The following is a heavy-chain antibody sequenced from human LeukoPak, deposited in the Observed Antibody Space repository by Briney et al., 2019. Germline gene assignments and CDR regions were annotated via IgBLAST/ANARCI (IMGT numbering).Heavy chain of an antibody. CDR2: ISGSGGST. CDR1: GFTFSSYA. Sequence: GGSLRLSCAASGFTFSSYAMSWVRQAPGKGLEWVSAISGSGGSTYYADSVKGRFTISRDNSKNTLYLQMNSLRAEDTAVYYCAKVPTVLGDAERDWFDPWGQRTLVTVSS. V-gene: IGHV3-23*01. J-gene: IGHJ5*02. D-gene: IGHD3-3*02. CDR3: AKVPTVLGDAERDWFDP.